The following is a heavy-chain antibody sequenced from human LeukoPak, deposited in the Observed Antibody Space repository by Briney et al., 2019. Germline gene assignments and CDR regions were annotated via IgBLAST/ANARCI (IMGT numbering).Heavy chain of an antibody. CDR3: ARSYGSGSYFDS. J-gene: IGHJ4*02. Sequence: SETLSLTCTVSDGSVSSNYWSWIRQPPGKGLEWIGYISHSGTTKYNPSLKSRVTISIDTSKNQFSLKVRSVTAADTAVYYCARSYGSGSYFDSWGQGTLVTVSS. D-gene: IGHD3-10*01. V-gene: IGHV4-59*02. CDR2: ISHSGTT. CDR1: DGSVSSNY.